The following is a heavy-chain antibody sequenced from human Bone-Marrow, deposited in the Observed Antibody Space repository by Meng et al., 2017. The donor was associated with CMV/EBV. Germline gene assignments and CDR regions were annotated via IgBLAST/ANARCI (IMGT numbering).Heavy chain of an antibody. CDR2: INPGGST. V-gene: IGHV4-34*01. J-gene: IGHJ6*02. Sequence: SETLSLTCAVYGGSFSGYYWSWIRQPPGKGLEWIGEINPGGSTNYNPSLKSRVTISVDTSKKQFSLRLNSVTAADTAVYYCARCSYYYYGMDVWGQGTTVTVSS. D-gene: IGHD2-15*01. CDR3: ARCSYYYYGMDV. CDR1: GGSFSGYY.